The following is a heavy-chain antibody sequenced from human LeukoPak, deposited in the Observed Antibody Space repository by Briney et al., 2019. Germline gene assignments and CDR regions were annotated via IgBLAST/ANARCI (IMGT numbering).Heavy chain of an antibody. V-gene: IGHV3-74*01. J-gene: IGHJ4*02. Sequence: EGSLRLSCAASGFTYSNYWMHWFRQAPGKGLVWVSQIDPDGTSTTYADSVKGRFTISRDNAKNTLYLQMNSLRAEDTAVYYCARGSADPYWGQGTLVTVSS. D-gene: IGHD1-26*01. CDR2: IDPDGTST. CDR3: ARGSADPY. CDR1: GFTYSNYW.